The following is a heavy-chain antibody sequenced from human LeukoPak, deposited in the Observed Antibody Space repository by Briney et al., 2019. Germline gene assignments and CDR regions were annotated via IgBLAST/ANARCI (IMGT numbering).Heavy chain of an antibody. D-gene: IGHD6-13*01. CDR2: IYYRGSM. V-gene: IGHV4-39*01. J-gene: IGHJ4*02. Sequence: PSETLSLTCTVSDGSISSTSYYWGWIRQPPGKGLEWIGSIYYRGSMYYNPSLKSRVTISVDTSKIQFSLSSVTAADTAVYYCARHSRGPTAGPAFDYWGQGTLVTVSS. CDR1: DGSISSTSYY. CDR3: ARHSRGPTAGPAFDY.